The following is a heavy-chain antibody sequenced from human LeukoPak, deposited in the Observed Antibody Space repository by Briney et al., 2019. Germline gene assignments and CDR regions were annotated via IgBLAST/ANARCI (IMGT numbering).Heavy chain of an antibody. J-gene: IGHJ3*02. CDR2: INPSGGST. D-gene: IGHD2-2*02. CDR1: GYTFTSYY. V-gene: IGHV1-46*01. Sequence: ASVKVSCKASGYTFTSYYMHWVRQAPGQGLEWMGIINPSGGSTSYAQKFQGRVTMTRDTSTSTVYMELSSLRSEDTAVYYCARDLDIVVVPAAIRRDAFDIWGQGTMVTVSS. CDR3: ARDLDIVVVPAAIRRDAFDI.